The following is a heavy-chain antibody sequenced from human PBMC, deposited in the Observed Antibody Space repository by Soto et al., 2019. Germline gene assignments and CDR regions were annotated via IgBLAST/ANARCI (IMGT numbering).Heavy chain of an antibody. CDR2: ISYDGSNK. CDR1: GFTFSSYA. V-gene: IGHV3-30-3*01. Sequence: PGGSLRLSCAASGFTFSSYAMHWVRQAPGKGLEWVAVISYDGSNKYYADSVKGRFTISRDNSKNTLYLQMNSLRAEDTAVYYCARDCDVGSSSFYYYYYGMDVWGQGTTVTVSS. J-gene: IGHJ6*02. CDR3: ARDCDVGSSSFYYYYYGMDV. D-gene: IGHD6-6*01.